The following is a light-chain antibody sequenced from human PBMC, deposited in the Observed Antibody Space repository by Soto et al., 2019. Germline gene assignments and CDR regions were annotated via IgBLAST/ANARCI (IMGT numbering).Light chain of an antibody. CDR3: SSFTSQSSLI. Sequence: QSALTQPASVSGSPGQSITISCAGTMRDVGAYNLVSWYQQHPGRAPQLIIFEVRYRPSGISFRFSGSKSCNTASLTISGLQAEDEADYYCSSFTSQSSLIFGGGTKLTVL. V-gene: IGLV2-14*01. CDR2: EVR. J-gene: IGLJ2*01. CDR1: MRDVGAYNL.